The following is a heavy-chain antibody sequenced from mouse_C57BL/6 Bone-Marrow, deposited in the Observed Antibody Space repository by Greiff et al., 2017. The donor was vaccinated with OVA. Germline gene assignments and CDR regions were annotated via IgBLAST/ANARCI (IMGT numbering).Heavy chain of an antibody. J-gene: IGHJ2*01. CDR3: AKSDHSTYVCDY. V-gene: IGHV1-52*01. CDR1: GYTFTSYW. Sequence: VQLQQPGAELVRPGSSVKLSCKASGYTFTSYWMPWVKQRPVQGLEWIGDIDPSDSSTHYNQKFKDKATLTVDKSSSTAYMQLSSLTSEDSAVYDCAKSDHSTYVCDYWGQGTTLTVSS. CDR2: IDPSDSST. D-gene: IGHD5-1*01.